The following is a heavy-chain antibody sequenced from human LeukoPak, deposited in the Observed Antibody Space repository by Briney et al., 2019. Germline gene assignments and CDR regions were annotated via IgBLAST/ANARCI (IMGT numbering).Heavy chain of an antibody. CDR3: ARQGVRSGWPDY. CDR2: IYYSGST. D-gene: IGHD6-19*01. CDR1: GGSISSSSYY. Sequence: SETLSLTCTVSGGSISSSSYYWGWIRQPPGKGLEWIASIYYSGSTYYNPSLKSRVTISVDTSKNQLSLKLSSVTAADTAVYYCARQGVRSGWPDYWGQGTLDTVSS. J-gene: IGHJ4*02. V-gene: IGHV4-39*01.